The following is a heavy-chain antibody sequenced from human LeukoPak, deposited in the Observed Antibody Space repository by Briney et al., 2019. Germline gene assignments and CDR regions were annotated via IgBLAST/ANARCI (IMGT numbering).Heavy chain of an antibody. J-gene: IGHJ4*02. CDR2: ISGSGDST. V-gene: IGHV3-23*01. Sequence: GGSLRLSCAASGFTFSSCVMSWVRQAPGKGLEWVSAISGSGDSTYYADSVKGRFTISRDNSKNTLYLQMNSLRAEDTAEYYCAKGSSTSRPYYFDYWGQGTLVTVSS. CDR3: AKGSSTSRPYYFDY. CDR1: GFTFSSCV. D-gene: IGHD2-2*01.